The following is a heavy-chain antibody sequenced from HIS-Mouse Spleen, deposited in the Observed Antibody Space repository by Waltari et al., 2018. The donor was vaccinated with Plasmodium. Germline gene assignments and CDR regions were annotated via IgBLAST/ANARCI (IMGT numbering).Heavy chain of an antibody. V-gene: IGHV3-13*01. CDR2: IGTAGDT. J-gene: IGHJ4*02. D-gene: IGHD6-6*01. CDR3: ARGPTYSSSYYFDY. Sequence: EVQLVESGGGLVQPGGSLRLSCAAYGFTFSSYDMHLVRQATGKGLEWVSAIGTAGDTYYPGSVKGRFTISRENAKNSLYLQMNSLRAGDTAVYYCARGPTYSSSYYFDYWGQGTLVTVSS. CDR1: GFTFSSYD.